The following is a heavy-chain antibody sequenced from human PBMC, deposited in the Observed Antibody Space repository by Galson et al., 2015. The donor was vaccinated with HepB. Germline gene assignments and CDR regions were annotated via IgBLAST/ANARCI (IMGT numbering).Heavy chain of an antibody. CDR1: GFAFRQYI. V-gene: IGHV3-23*01. D-gene: IGHD1-26*01. CDR3: VKDSGSGGGAYDS. CDR2: ISAGGSST. J-gene: IGHJ3*02. Sequence: SLRLSCAASGFAFRQYIMSWVRQAPGKGLEWVSGISAGGSSTYYADSVKGRFAISRDDSTNTLYLQVNSLRAEDTAVYYCVKDSGSGGGAYDSWGQGTMVTVSS.